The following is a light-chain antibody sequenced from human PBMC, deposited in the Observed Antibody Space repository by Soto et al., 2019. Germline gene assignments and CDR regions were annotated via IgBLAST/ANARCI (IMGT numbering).Light chain of an antibody. CDR3: QQRSNWPPWT. J-gene: IGKJ1*01. V-gene: IGKV3-11*01. Sequence: ELVLTQSPATLSLSPGERATLSCRASQSVSSSLAWYQQKPGQAPRLLIYDASNRATGIPARFSGGGSGTDFTLTISSLEPEDFAVYYCQQRSNWPPWTFGQGTKVEIK. CDR2: DAS. CDR1: QSVSSS.